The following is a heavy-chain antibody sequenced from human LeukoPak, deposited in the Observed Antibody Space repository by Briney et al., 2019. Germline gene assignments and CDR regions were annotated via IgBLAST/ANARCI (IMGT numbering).Heavy chain of an antibody. Sequence: GESLKISCKGSGYTFTNNWISWVRQMPGKGLEWMGIIYPGDSDTRYSPSFQGQVTISADKSISTAYLQWSSLKASDTAMYYCARHTAMASYFDYWGQGTLVTGSS. CDR1: GYTFTNNW. CDR3: ARHTAMASYFDY. CDR2: IYPGDSDT. J-gene: IGHJ4*02. D-gene: IGHD5-18*01. V-gene: IGHV5-51*01.